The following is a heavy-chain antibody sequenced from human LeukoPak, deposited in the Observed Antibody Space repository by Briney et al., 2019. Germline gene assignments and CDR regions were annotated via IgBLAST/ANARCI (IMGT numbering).Heavy chain of an antibody. CDR1: GGTFSSYA. CDR3: ASGYCGGDCCLDY. D-gene: IGHD2-21*01. J-gene: IGHJ4*02. Sequence: SVKVSCKASGGTFSSYAISWVRQAPGQGLEWMGGIIPIFGTANYAQKFQGRVTITTDESTSTAYMELSSLRSEDTAVYYCASGYCGGDCCLDYWGQGTLVTVSS. CDR2: IIPIFGTA. V-gene: IGHV1-69*05.